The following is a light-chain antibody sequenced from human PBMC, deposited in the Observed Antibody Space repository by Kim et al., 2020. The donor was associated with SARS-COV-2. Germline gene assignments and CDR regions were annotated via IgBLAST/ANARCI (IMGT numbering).Light chain of an antibody. V-gene: IGKV1-39*01. J-gene: IGKJ5*01. CDR3: QQSDTPPVT. Sequence: DIQMTQSPSSLSASVGDRVTITCRASHNINHYLNWYQQKPGKAPRLLIYAASSLQSGVPSRFRGSGSGTDFTLTITSLQPEDFATYYCQQSDTPPVTFGQGTRLEIK. CDR1: HNINHY. CDR2: AAS.